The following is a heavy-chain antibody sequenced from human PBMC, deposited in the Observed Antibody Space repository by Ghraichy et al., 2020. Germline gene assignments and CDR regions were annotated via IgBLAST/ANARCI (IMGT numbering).Heavy chain of an antibody. V-gene: IGHV1-2*02. CDR1: GYTFSDYY. CDR3: AREVVAFDM. J-gene: IGHJ3*02. CDR2: INPYSGT. D-gene: IGHD2-15*01. Sequence: ASVKVSCKASGYTFSDYYIHWVRQGPGQGLEWMGWINPYSGTNYAQKFEGRVTMTRDTSISTAYLELARLRSDDTAVYYCAREVVAFDMWGQGTMVTVSS.